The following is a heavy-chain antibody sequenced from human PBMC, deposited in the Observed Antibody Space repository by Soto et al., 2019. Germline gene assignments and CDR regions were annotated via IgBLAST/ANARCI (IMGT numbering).Heavy chain of an antibody. J-gene: IGHJ4*02. CDR2: ITWNSRVL. CDR1: GLNFDDFA. V-gene: IGHV3-9*01. Sequence: EVQLVESGGRLVQPGRSLRLACVGTGLNFDDFAMHWVRQAPGKGLEWVSGITWNSRVLAYADSVKGRFTIARDNARNSLYLQMDSLRDEDTALYYCAKGRYDFWSPYYFDSWGQGTLVTVSS. CDR3: AKGRYDFWSPYYFDS. D-gene: IGHD3-3*01.